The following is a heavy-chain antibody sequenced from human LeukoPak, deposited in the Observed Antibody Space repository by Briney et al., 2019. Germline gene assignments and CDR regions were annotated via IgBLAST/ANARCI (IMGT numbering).Heavy chain of an antibody. Sequence: GGSLRLSCAASGFTFNTYDMHWVSQAPGKGLEWVVFIRYDGSNKYYADSLKRRFTSSRYNSKITLYLQMNSLRGVDTAVYYCARGMLSSAGYRWYYYMVVWGKGAMVTVSS. J-gene: IGHJ6*03. D-gene: IGHD3-3*01. V-gene: IGHV3-30*02. CDR3: ARGMLSSAGYRWYYYMVV. CDR2: IRYDGSNK. CDR1: GFTFNTYD.